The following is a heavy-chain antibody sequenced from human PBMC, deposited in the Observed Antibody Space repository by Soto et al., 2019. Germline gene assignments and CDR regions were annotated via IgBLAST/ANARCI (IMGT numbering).Heavy chain of an antibody. CDR3: ASYYYDISGYYPLDY. Sequence: QVLLVESGGGVVQPGRSLRLSCAASGFTFRSYGMHWVRQAPGKGLEWVASISYDGSNKNYGDSVKGRFTISRDNSKNTLFLLMNSLRAEDTAVYYCASYYYDISGYYPLDYWGQGTLVTVSS. J-gene: IGHJ4*02. CDR2: ISYDGSNK. V-gene: IGHV3-30*03. CDR1: GFTFRSYG. D-gene: IGHD3-22*01.